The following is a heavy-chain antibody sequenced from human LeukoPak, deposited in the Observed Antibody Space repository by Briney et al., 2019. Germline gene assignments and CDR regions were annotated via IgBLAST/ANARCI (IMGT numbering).Heavy chain of an antibody. CDR2: ISSSSSYI. CDR3: ARLPGGVVMDAGLY. J-gene: IGHJ4*02. Sequence: PGGSLRLSCAASGFTFSSYEMNWVRQAPGKGLEWVSSISSSSSYIYYADSVKGRVTISRDNAKNSLYLQMDSLRAEDTAMYYCARLPGGVVMDAGLYWGQGTLVTVSS. D-gene: IGHD2-21*01. CDR1: GFTFSSYE. V-gene: IGHV3-21*01.